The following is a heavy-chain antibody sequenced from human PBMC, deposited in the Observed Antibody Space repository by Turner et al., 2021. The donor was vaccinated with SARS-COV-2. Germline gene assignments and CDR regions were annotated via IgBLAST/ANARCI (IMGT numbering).Heavy chain of an antibody. V-gene: IGHV3-21*01. CDR2: ISSSRSYI. J-gene: IGHJ6*02. CDR3: ARDRIVRNWNDVPKPTYGMDV. CDR1: GFTFSSYN. Sequence: EMQLVESGGGLVKPGGSLSLSCAASGFTFSSYNLTWVRQAPGKGLEWVSSISSSRSYIYYADSVKGRFTISRDNAKNSLYLQMNSLRAEDTAVYYCARDRIVRNWNDVPKPTYGMDVWGQGTTVTVSS. D-gene: IGHD1-20*01.